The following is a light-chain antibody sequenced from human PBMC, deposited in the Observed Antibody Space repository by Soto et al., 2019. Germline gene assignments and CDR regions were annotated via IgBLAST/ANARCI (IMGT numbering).Light chain of an antibody. CDR3: QQSYSIPYT. Sequence: DIQMTQSPSSLSASVGDRVTITCRASQRISSYLKWYQQKPGKAPKLLIYAASSLQSGVPSRFSGSGSGTDFTLTISSLQPEDFATYYCQQSYSIPYTFGQGTTLEIK. V-gene: IGKV1-39*01. CDR1: QRISSY. J-gene: IGKJ2*01. CDR2: AAS.